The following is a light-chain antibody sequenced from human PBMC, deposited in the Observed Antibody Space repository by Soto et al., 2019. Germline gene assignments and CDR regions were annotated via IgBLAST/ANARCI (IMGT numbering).Light chain of an antibody. Sequence: QSGLTQPLSVSLSPGQSITISCTGTSSDVGGFNLVSWYQQHPGKAPKLMIYEGSERPSGVSDRFSGSKSGNTASLTISGLQAADEADYYCCSYAGSSTYVFGTGTKVTVL. V-gene: IGLV2-23*01. J-gene: IGLJ1*01. CDR1: SSDVGGFNL. CDR2: EGS. CDR3: CSYAGSSTYV.